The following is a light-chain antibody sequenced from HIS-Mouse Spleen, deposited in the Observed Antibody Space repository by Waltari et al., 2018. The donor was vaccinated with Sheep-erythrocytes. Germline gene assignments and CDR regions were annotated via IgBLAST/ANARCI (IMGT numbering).Light chain of an antibody. CDR3: QQRSNWYT. Sequence: IVLTQSPATLSLSPGERATLSCRPSQSVSSYLAWYQQKPGQAPRLLIYDASNRATGIPARFSGSGSGTDFTLTISSLEPEDFAVYYCQQRSNWYTFGQGTKLEIK. CDR2: DAS. J-gene: IGKJ2*01. CDR1: QSVSSY. V-gene: IGKV3-11*01.